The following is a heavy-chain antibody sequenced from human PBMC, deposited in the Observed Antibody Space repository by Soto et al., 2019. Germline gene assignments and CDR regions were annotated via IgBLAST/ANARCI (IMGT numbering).Heavy chain of an antibody. CDR2: INHSGST. CDR3: ARGRTVTPTYYFDY. D-gene: IGHD2-15*01. V-gene: IGHV4-34*01. Sequence: SDTLSLTCAVYGGSFSGYYWSWIRQPPGKGLEWIGEINHSGSTNYNPSLKSRVTISVDTSKNQFSLKLSSVTAADTAVYYCARGRTVTPTYYFDYRGQGTLVTVSS. J-gene: IGHJ4*02. CDR1: GGSFSGYY.